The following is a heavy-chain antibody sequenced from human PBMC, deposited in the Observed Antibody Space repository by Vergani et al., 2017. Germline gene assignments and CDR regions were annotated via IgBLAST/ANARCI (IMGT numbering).Heavy chain of an antibody. CDR1: GFIFSDYW. D-gene: IGHD3-22*01. J-gene: IGHJ4*02. CDR2: ISYDGSNK. Sequence: VESGGGLVQPGGSLRLSCSPSGFIFSDYWMTRVRKAPGKGLEWVAVISYDGSNKYYADTVKGRFTISRDNSKNTLYLQMNSLRAEDTAVYYCAKDNVPGYYDSSGYCDYWGQGTLVTVSS. CDR3: AKDNVPGYYDSSGYCDY. V-gene: IGHV3-30*18.